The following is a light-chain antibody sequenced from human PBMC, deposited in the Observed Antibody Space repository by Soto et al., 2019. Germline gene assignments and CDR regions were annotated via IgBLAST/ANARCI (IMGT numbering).Light chain of an antibody. Sequence: PGERATLSCRASQTVSSSSLAWYQQKPGQAPRLLIYGASSRATGIPDRFSGSGSGTVFTLTISRLEPEDFALYYCQQYGSSPRTFGQGTRWISN. CDR3: QQYGSSPRT. CDR1: QTVSSSS. J-gene: IGKJ1*01. V-gene: IGKV3-20*01. CDR2: GAS.